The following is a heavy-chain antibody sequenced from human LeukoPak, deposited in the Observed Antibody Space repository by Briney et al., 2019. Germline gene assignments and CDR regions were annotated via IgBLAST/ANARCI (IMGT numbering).Heavy chain of an antibody. CDR1: GYTFTGYY. CDR3: AREVIGGSYLDY. Sequence: ASVKVSCKASGYTFTGYYMHWVRQAPGQGLEWMGRINPKTGGTNYAQKFQGRVTMTGDTSISTAYMELSRLRSDDTAVYYCAREVIGGSYLDYWGQGTLVTVSS. V-gene: IGHV1-2*06. J-gene: IGHJ4*02. CDR2: INPKTGGT. D-gene: IGHD1-26*01.